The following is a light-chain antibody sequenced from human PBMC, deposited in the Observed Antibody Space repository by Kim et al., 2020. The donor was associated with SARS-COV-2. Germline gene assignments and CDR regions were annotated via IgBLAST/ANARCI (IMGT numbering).Light chain of an antibody. Sequence: EIVMTQSPATLSVSPGERATLSCRASQSISSNLGWYQQKPGQAPRLLIYGASTRATGIPARFSGSGSGTEFTLTISSLQSEDFAVYYCQQYNKWPRAFGGGTKVDIK. J-gene: IGKJ4*01. CDR3: QQYNKWPRA. CDR2: GAS. V-gene: IGKV3-15*01. CDR1: QSISSN.